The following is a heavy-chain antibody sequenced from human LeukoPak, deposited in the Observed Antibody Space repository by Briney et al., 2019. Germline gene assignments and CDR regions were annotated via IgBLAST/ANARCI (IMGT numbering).Heavy chain of an antibody. V-gene: IGHV3-23*01. CDR3: AKLATAGTGY. D-gene: IGHD6-13*01. CDR1: GFTVSSNY. Sequence: GGSLRLSCTASGFTVSSNYMSWVHQAPGKGLEWVSAISGSGGNTFYADSVKGRFTISRDSSKNTVYLQLNSLRAEDTAVYSCAKLATAGTGYWGQGTLVAVSS. CDR2: ISGSGGNT. J-gene: IGHJ4*02.